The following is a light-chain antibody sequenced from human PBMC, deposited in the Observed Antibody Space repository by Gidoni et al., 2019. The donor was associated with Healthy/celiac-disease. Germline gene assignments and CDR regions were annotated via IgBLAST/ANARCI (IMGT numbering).Light chain of an antibody. Sequence: QSPLTQPASVSGSPGPSITISCTGTSSDVGGYNYVSWYQQHPGKAPNLMIYDVSNRPSGVSNRFSGSKSGNTASLTISGLQAEDEADYYCSSYTSSSTVVFGGGTKLTVL. J-gene: IGLJ2*01. V-gene: IGLV2-14*03. CDR1: SSDVGGYNY. CDR2: DVS. CDR3: SSYTSSSTVV.